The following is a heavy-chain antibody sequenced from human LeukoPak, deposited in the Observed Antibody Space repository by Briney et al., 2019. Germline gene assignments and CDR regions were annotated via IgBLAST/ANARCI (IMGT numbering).Heavy chain of an antibody. V-gene: IGHV4-30-4*01. CDR3: ARDLTLHYGMDV. J-gene: IGHJ6*04. D-gene: IGHD3-9*01. Sequence: PSETLSLTCTVSGGSISSGDYYWSWIRQPPGKGLEWIGYIYYSGSTYYNPSLKSRGTISVDTSKNQFSLKLSSVTAADTAVYYCARDLTLHYGMDVWGKGTTVTVSS. CDR2: IYYSGST. CDR1: GGSISSGDYY.